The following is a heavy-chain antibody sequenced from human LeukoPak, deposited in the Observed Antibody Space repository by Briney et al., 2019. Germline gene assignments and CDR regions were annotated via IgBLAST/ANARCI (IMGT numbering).Heavy chain of an antibody. CDR2: IYSGGST. J-gene: IGHJ4*02. CDR3: ARDRPYYFDY. V-gene: IGHV3-66*02. Sequence: GGSLRLSCAASGFTFDDYGMSWVRQAPGKGLEWVSVIYSGGSTYYADSVKGRFTISRDNSKNTLYLQMNSLRAEDTAVYYCARDRPYYFDYWGQGTLVTVSS. CDR1: GFTFDDYG.